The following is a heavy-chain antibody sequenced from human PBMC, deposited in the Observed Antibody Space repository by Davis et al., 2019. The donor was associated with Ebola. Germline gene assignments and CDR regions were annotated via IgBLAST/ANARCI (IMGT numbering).Heavy chain of an antibody. CDR1: GGSISSGDYY. CDR3: VRAGKYCSGGSCYDYYYYMDV. V-gene: IGHV4-30-4*01. CDR2: IYYSGST. J-gene: IGHJ6*03. D-gene: IGHD2-15*01. Sequence: LRLSCTVSGGSISSGDYYWSWIRQPPGKGLEWIGYIYYSGSTYYNPSLKSRVNISVDTSKNQFSLKLSSVTAADTAVYYCVRAGKYCSGGSCYDYYYYMDVWGKGTTVTVSS.